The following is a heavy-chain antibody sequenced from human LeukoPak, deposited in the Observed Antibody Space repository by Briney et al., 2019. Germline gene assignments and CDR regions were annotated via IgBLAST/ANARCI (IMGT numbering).Heavy chain of an antibody. CDR3: ARGHRLRFRFFDD. D-gene: IGHD3-3*01. V-gene: IGHV4-34*01. CDR2: INHSGST. J-gene: IGHJ4*02. CDR1: GGSFSGYY. Sequence: SETLSLTCAVYGGSFSGYYWSWIRQPPGKGLEWIGEINHSGSTNYNPSLKSRVTISVDTSKNQFSLKLSSVTAADTVVYYVARGHRLRFRFFDDWGQGTLVTVSS.